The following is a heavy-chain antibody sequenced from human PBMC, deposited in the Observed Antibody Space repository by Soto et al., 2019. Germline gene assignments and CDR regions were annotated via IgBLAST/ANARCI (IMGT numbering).Heavy chain of an antibody. CDR3: VKERTGTWDFDY. CDR1: GFTFSSLG. CDR2: ISDDGSEK. J-gene: IGHJ4*02. Sequence: QVQLVESGGGVVQPGRSLRLSCAASGFTFSSLGMHWVRQAPGKGLEWVAVISDDGSEKYYADSVKGRFTISRDNSKNTLSLQMNSLRAEDTAVYYCVKERTGTWDFDYWGQGTLVTVSS. D-gene: IGHD1-26*01. V-gene: IGHV3-30*18.